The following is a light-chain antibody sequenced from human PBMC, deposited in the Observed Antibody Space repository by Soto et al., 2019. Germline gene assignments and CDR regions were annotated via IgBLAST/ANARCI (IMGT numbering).Light chain of an antibody. CDR2: GAS. CDR3: QQYNNYPRT. CDR1: QSVSSNY. Sequence: IVLTQSPGTLSLSPGERATLSCRAGQSVSSNYLAWYQQKPGQAPRLLIYGASSRATGIPDKFSGSGSGTDFTLTISSLQPDDFATYYCQQYNNYPRTFGQGTKVDIK. J-gene: IGKJ1*01. V-gene: IGKV3-20*01.